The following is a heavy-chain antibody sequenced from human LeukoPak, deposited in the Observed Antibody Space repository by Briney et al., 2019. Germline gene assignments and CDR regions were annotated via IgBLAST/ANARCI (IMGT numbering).Heavy chain of an antibody. D-gene: IGHD3-10*01. J-gene: IGHJ4*02. Sequence: PGGSLRLSCAASGFTFSSYGMSWVRQAPGKGLEWVSGISGSGGTTYYADSVKDRFSISRDNYKNTLYLQLNSLRAEDTAVYYCAKDRYYGSGSYYRGLLFEYWGQGTQVTVSS. CDR2: ISGSGGTT. V-gene: IGHV3-23*01. CDR1: GFTFSSYG. CDR3: AKDRYYGSGSYYRGLLFEY.